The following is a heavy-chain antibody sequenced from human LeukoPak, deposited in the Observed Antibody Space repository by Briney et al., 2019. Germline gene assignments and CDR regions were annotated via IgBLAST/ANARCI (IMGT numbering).Heavy chain of an antibody. Sequence: SETLSLTCAVYGGSFSGYYWSWIRQPPGKGLEWIGEINHSGSTNYNPSLKSRVTISVDTSKNQFSLKLSSVTAADTAVYYCASPSIAVAGTGMDVWGQGTLVTVSS. J-gene: IGHJ4*02. CDR1: GGSFSGYY. V-gene: IGHV4-34*01. CDR2: INHSGST. D-gene: IGHD6-19*01. CDR3: ASPSIAVAGTGMDV.